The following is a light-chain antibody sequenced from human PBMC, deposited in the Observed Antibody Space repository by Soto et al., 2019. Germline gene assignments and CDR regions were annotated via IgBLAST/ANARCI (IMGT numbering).Light chain of an antibody. CDR3: QQRSNS. J-gene: IGKJ4*01. Sequence: LKHSPATLSLSPGDRATLSCRASQSVSRSLTWYQQKPGQAPRLLIYDASTRATGIPPRFSGSGSGTDFTLTISSLEPEDFAVYYCQQRSNSFGGGTKVAIK. CDR2: DAS. V-gene: IGKV3-11*01. CDR1: QSVSRS.